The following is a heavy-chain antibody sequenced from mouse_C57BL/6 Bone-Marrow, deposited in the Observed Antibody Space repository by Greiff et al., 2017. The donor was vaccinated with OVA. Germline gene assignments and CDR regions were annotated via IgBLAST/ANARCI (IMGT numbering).Heavy chain of an antibody. J-gene: IGHJ3*01. CDR3: ARFYDGYGFAY. D-gene: IGHD2-3*01. V-gene: IGHV1-19*01. Sequence: VQLQQSGPVLVKPGASVKMSCKASGYTFTDYYMNWVKQSHGKSLEWIGVINPYNGGTSYNQKFKGKATLTVDKSSSTAYMELNSLTSEDSAVYYCARFYDGYGFAYWGQGTLVTVSA. CDR2: INPYNGGT. CDR1: GYTFTDYY.